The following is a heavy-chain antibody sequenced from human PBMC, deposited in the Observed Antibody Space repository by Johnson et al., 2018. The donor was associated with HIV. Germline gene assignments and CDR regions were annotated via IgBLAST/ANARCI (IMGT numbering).Heavy chain of an antibody. Sequence: QVQLVESGGGVVQPGRSLRLSCAASGFTFSSYGMHWVRQAPGKGLEWVAVISYDGSNKYYTDSVKGRFTITRDNYKNTLYLQINSMSTEDTAVYYCARGGGCGGDCYSGFDAFDIWGQGTLVTVFS. CDR2: ISYDGSNK. CDR3: ARGGGCGGDCYSGFDAFDI. J-gene: IGHJ3*02. D-gene: IGHD2-21*01. CDR1: GFTFSSYG. V-gene: IGHV3-30*03.